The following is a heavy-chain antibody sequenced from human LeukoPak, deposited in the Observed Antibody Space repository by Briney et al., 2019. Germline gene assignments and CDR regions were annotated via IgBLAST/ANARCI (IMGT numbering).Heavy chain of an antibody. V-gene: IGHV3-9*01. D-gene: IGHD2-21*02. CDR2: ISWNSGSI. CDR3: AKERTVVVTATFDY. Sequence: PGGSLRLSCAASGFTFDDYAMHWVRQAPGKGLEWVSGISWNSGSIGYADSVKGRFTISRDNAKNSLYLQMNSLRAEDTALYYCAKERTVVVTATFDYWGQGTLVTVSS. J-gene: IGHJ4*02. CDR1: GFTFDDYA.